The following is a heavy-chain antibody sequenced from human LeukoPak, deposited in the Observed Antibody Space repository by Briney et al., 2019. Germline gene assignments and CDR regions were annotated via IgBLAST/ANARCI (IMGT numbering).Heavy chain of an antibody. Sequence: TGGSLRLSCVVSGFTFSTMTINWVRQAPGKGLEWISSISSSSSSIYYADSVEGRFTVSRDNAKNSLYLQLNSLRAEDTAVYYCARGDWDYYYYALGVWGKGTTVTVSS. J-gene: IGHJ6*04. D-gene: IGHD3-16*01. CDR3: ARGDWDYYYYALGV. CDR2: ISSSSSSI. CDR1: GFTFSTMT. V-gene: IGHV3-21*04.